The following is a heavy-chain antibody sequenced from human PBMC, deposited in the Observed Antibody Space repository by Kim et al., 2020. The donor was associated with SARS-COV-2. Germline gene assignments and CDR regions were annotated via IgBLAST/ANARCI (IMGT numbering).Heavy chain of an antibody. D-gene: IGHD3-10*01. CDR2: IRSKAYGGTT. CDR1: GFTFGDYA. V-gene: IGHV3-49*03. Sequence: GGSLRLSCTASGFTFGDYAMSWFRQAPGKGLEWVGFIRSKAYGGTTEYAASVKGRFTISRDDSKSIAYLQMNSLKTEDTAVYYCTRDTIAGSGSPYYYYYYGMDVWGQGTTVTVSS. J-gene: IGHJ6*02. CDR3: TRDTIAGSGSPYYYYYYGMDV.